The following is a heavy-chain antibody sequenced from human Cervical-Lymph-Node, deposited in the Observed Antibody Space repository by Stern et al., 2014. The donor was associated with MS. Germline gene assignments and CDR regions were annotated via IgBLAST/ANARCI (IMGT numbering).Heavy chain of an antibody. V-gene: IGHV4-39*01. D-gene: IGHD2-8*02. Sequence: QLQLQESGPGLVKPSETLSLTCAVSGDSISSYTHYWAWIRQPPGKGLEWIGSVYYSGATYYTPSLKSPVPIPVDTSKNHFPLGLNSVTAADTAVYYCAKHACTGAACPFDLWGQGTLVTVSS. CDR3: AKHACTGAACPFDL. CDR2: VYYSGAT. CDR1: GDSISSYTHY. J-gene: IGHJ4*02.